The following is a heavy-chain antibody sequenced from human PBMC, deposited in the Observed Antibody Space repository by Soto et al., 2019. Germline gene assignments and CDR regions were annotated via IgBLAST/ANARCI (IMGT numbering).Heavy chain of an antibody. V-gene: IGHV3-74*01. CDR2: INRDGSTI. Sequence: EVQLVESGGGLAQPGGSLRLSCAASGFTLSSLWMHWVRQAPGKGLVWVSRINRDGSTINYDDSVRGRYTISRDNAKNTLSLQMNSLRAEDTAVYYCARVADCTYSSNCNGRAAFDMWGQGTMVTVSS. CDR1: GFTLSSLW. J-gene: IGHJ3*02. D-gene: IGHD6-13*01. CDR3: ARVADCTYSSNCNGRAAFDM.